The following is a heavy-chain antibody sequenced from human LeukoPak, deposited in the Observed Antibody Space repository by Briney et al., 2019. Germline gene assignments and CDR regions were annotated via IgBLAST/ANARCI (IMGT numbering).Heavy chain of an antibody. D-gene: IGHD6-19*01. V-gene: IGHV3-23*01. CDR1: GFTFNNYA. CDR2: ISGSGGST. J-gene: IGHJ4*02. CDR3: AKQSSGWFDY. Sequence: GVSLRLSCAASGFTFNNYAMSWVRQAPGKGLEWVSAISGSGGSTYYADSVKGRFTISRDNSKNTLYLQMNSLRAEDTAVYYCAKQSSGWFDYWGQGTLVTVSS.